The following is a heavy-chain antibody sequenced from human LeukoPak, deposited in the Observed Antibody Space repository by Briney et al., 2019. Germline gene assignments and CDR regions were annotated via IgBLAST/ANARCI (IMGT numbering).Heavy chain of an antibody. V-gene: IGHV4-34*01. CDR1: GASFSGYY. J-gene: IGHJ4*02. D-gene: IGHD3-22*01. Sequence: SETLSLTCAVYGASFSGYYCSWIRQPPGKGLEWIGEINHSGSTNYNPSLKSRVTISVDTSKNQFSLNLSSVTAADTAVYYCASPYYYDSSGYSLWGQGTLVTVSS. CDR3: ASPYYYDSSGYSL. CDR2: INHSGST.